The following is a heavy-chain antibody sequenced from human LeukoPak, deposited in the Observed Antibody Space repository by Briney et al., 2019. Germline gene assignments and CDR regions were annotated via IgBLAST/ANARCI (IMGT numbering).Heavy chain of an antibody. Sequence: GGSLRLSCVASGFTFSSSWMHWVCQAPGKGLVWVSRIYSDGRTTDYADSVRGRFTISRDNAKNMLYLQMSGLNAEDTAVYYCVRETFIAMVGSHALDIWGQGTMVTVSS. J-gene: IGHJ3*02. V-gene: IGHV3-74*01. CDR1: GFTFSSSW. CDR2: IYSDGRTT. D-gene: IGHD6-19*01. CDR3: VRETFIAMVGSHALDI.